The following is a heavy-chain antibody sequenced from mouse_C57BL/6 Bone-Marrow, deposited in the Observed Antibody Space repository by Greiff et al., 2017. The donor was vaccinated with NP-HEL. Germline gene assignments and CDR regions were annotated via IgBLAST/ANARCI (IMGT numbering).Heavy chain of an antibody. V-gene: IGHV12-3*01. D-gene: IGHD2-2*01. J-gene: IGHJ1*03. CDR3: AGDRGGSTMVTWYFDV. CDR2: ITHSGET. Sequence: VQLQESGPGLVKPSQSLFLTCSITGFPITSGYYWIWIRQSPGKPLEWMGYITHSGETFYNPSLQSPISITRDTSKNQFFLQLNSVTTEDTAMYYCAGDRGGSTMVTWYFDVWGTGTTVTVSS. CDR1: GFPITSGYY.